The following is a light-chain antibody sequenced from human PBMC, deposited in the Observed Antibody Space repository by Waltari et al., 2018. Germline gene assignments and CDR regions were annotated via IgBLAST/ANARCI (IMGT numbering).Light chain of an antibody. CDR2: QDT. Sequence: SYDLTQPPSVSVSPGQTASITCSGAKLGDKFASWYQHKPGQSPVLVIYQDTKRPSGSPERFSGSNSGNTATLTISGTQATDEADYYCQTWDTTTGVFGTGTQVTVL. J-gene: IGLJ1*01. CDR3: QTWDTTTGV. CDR1: KLGDKF. V-gene: IGLV3-1*01.